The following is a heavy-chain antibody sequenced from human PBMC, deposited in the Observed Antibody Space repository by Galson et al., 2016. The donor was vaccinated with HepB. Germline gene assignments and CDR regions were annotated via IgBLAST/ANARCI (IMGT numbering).Heavy chain of an antibody. CDR2: IYHSGTA. V-gene: IGHV4-4*02. CDR1: GGSISSRHW. CDR3: ARTMDGYYTSSSGFDF. D-gene: IGHD6-6*01. J-gene: IGHJ4*02. Sequence: SETLSLTCAVSGGSISSRHWWRWVRQSPGTGLEWIGQIYHSGTANYNPSLRSRVTISMDKSKNQFSLDLSSVTAADTAVYFCARTMDGYYTSSSGFDFWGQGTLVTVSS.